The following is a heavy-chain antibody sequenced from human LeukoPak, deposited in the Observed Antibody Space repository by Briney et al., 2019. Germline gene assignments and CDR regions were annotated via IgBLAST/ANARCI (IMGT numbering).Heavy chain of an antibody. CDR3: ARDRDTSEIV. V-gene: IGHV3-30-3*01. Sequence: GGSLRLSCAASGFTFSSYAMHWVRQAPGKGLEWVAVISYDGSNKYYADSVKGRFTISRDNSKNTLYLQMNSLRAEDTAVYYCARDRDTSEIVWGQGTTVTVSS. J-gene: IGHJ6*02. CDR1: GFTFSSYA. D-gene: IGHD3-22*01. CDR2: ISYDGSNK.